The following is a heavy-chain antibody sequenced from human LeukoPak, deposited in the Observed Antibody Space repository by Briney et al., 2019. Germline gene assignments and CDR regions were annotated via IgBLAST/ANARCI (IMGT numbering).Heavy chain of an antibody. V-gene: IGHV1-69-2*01. D-gene: IGHD2-21*01. CDR3: ATDIGHIVVLT. CDR2: VDPEDGET. J-gene: IGHJ5*02. CDR1: GYTFTDYY. Sequence: ASVKVSCKAPGYTFTDYYMHWVQQAPGKGLEWMGRVDPEDGETIYAEKFQGRVTITADTSTDTAYMELSSLRSEDTAVYYCATDIGHIVVLTWGQGTLVTVSS.